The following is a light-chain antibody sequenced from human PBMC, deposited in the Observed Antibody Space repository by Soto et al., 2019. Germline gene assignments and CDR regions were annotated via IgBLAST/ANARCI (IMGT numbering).Light chain of an antibody. CDR3: SSYAGSNNLVV. CDR1: SSDVGGYNY. CDR2: EVS. V-gene: IGLV2-8*01. J-gene: IGLJ2*01. Sequence: QSALTQPPSASGSPGQSVTISCTGTSSDVGGYNYVSWYQQHPGKAPKLMIYEVSNRPSGVPDRFSGSKSGNTASLTVSGLQAEDEADYYCSSYAGSNNLVVFGGGTKVTVL.